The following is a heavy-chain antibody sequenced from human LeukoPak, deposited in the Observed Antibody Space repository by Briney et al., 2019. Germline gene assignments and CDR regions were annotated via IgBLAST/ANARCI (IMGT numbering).Heavy chain of an antibody. CDR3: ARRYCSSTSCSLDY. Sequence: GESLQISCQGSGSTFTSYWIGWVRQVPGKGLEWMGIIYPVDSDTRYSPSFQGQVTISADKSISTAYLQWSSLKASDTAMYYCARRYCSSTSCSLDYWGQGTLVTVSS. CDR1: GSTFTSYW. D-gene: IGHD2-2*01. CDR2: IYPVDSDT. V-gene: IGHV5-51*01. J-gene: IGHJ4*02.